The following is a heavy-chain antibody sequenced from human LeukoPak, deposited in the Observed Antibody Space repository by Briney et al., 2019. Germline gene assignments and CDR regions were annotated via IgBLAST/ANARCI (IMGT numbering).Heavy chain of an antibody. CDR3: VREYDFWSGYYPPPSEDYGMDV. Sequence: PSETLSLTCSVSGGSISSGDYYWSWIRQPPGKGLEWIGYTFHSGGAYYNPSLKSRVTISVDTSKNQFSLKLSSVTAADTAVYYCVREYDFWSGYYPPPSEDYGMDVWGQGTTVTVSS. CDR2: TFHSGGA. D-gene: IGHD3-3*01. J-gene: IGHJ6*02. V-gene: IGHV4-30-4*01. CDR1: GGSISSGDYY.